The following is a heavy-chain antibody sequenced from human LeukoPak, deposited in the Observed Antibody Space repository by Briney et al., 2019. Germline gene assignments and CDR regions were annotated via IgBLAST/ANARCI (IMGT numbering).Heavy chain of an antibody. D-gene: IGHD1-26*01. Sequence: ASVKVSCKASGGTFSSYAISWVRQAPGQGLEWMGGIIPIFGTANYAQKFQGRVTITADESTSTAYMELSSLRSEDTAVYYCARKRGSYFWYFDYWGQGTLVTVSS. J-gene: IGHJ4*02. CDR3: ARKRGSYFWYFDY. CDR2: IIPIFGTA. CDR1: GGTFSSYA. V-gene: IGHV1-69*13.